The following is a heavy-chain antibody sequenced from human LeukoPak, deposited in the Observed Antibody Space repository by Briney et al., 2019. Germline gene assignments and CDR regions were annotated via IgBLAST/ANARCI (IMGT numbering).Heavy chain of an antibody. D-gene: IGHD3-22*01. V-gene: IGHV1-3*01. CDR1: GYTFTSYA. CDR2: INAGNGNT. Sequence: GASVKVSCKASGYTFTSYAMHWVRQAPGQRLEWMGWINAGNGNTKYSQKLQGRVTMTTDTSTSTAYMELRSLRSDDTAVYYCARHYYDSSGYLVGDYWGQGTLVTVSS. CDR3: ARHYYDSSGYLVGDY. J-gene: IGHJ4*02.